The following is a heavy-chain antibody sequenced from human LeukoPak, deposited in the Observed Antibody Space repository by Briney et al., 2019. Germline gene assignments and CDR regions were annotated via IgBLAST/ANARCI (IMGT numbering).Heavy chain of an antibody. CDR2: IYSGGST. J-gene: IGHJ4*02. Sequence: GGSLRLSCAASGFTVSDNYMSWVRQAPGKGLEWVSVIYSGGSTNYADSVKGRFTISRDNSKNTLYLQMNSLRAEDTAVYYCAKGRHIVVVTATYFDYWGQGTLVAVSS. V-gene: IGHV3-53*01. D-gene: IGHD2-21*02. CDR3: AKGRHIVVVTATYFDY. CDR1: GFTVSDNY.